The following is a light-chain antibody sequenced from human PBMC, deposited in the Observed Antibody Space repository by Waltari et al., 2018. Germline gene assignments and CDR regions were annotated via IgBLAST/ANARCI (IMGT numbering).Light chain of an antibody. CDR3: QQYNNWPRT. Sequence: EIMMTQSPATLSVSPGERATLSCRASQSLNNNLAWYQQRPGQAPRLLFYGASTRATGVPGRFSGSGSGTEFTLTISSLQSEDVAVYYCQQYNNWPRTFGQGTKVEIK. J-gene: IGKJ1*01. CDR1: QSLNNN. V-gene: IGKV3-15*01. CDR2: GAS.